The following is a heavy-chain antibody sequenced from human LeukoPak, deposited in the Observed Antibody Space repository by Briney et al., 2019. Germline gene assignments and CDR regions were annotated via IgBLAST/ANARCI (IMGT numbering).Heavy chain of an antibody. D-gene: IGHD6-6*01. V-gene: IGHV4-4*07. J-gene: IGHJ4*02. CDR2: IYTSGST. CDR3: ARDSAYSSSYDY. CDR1: GGSFSGYY. Sequence: SEALSLTCAVYGGSFSGYYWSWIRQPAGKGLEWIGRIYTSGSTNYNPSLKSRVTMSVDTSKNQFSLKLSSVTAADTAVYYCARDSAYSSSYDYWGRETLVTVSS.